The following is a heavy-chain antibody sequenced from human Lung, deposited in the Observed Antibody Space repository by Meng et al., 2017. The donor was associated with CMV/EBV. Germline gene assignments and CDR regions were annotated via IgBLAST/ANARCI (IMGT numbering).Heavy chain of an antibody. Sequence: EXXKISCAASGFTFSGSAIHWVRQASGKGLEWVGRIKTKADNYATAYAASLKGRFTISRDDSQNTAYLQMNSLKTEDTAVYYCTRLTAADTSFDCWGQGTXVTVSS. CDR3: TRLTAADTSFDC. J-gene: IGHJ4*02. CDR1: GFTFSGSA. CDR2: IKTKADNYAT. V-gene: IGHV3-73*01. D-gene: IGHD6-13*01.